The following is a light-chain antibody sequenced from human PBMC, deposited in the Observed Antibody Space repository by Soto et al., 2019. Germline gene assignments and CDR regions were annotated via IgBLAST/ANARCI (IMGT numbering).Light chain of an antibody. CDR1: SSDVGGYNS. V-gene: IGLV2-14*01. Sequence: QSVLTQPASVSGSPGQSITISCTGTSSDVGGYNSVSWYQQHPGKAPKLMIYEVSNRPSGVSNRFSGSKSGNTASLTISGLQAEDEADYYCSSYTSSSTVIFGGGTQLTVL. J-gene: IGLJ2*01. CDR2: EVS. CDR3: SSYTSSSTVI.